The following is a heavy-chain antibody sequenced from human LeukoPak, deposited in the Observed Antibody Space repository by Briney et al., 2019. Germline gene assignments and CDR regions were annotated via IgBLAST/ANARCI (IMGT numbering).Heavy chain of an antibody. CDR2: ISGSGGST. D-gene: IGHD2-21*02. Sequence: GGSLRLSCAASGFTFSSYAMSWVRQAPGKGLEWVSAISGSGGSTYYADSVKGRFTISRDNSKNTLYLQMNSLRAEDTAVYYCAKDLLAYCGGDCYPNSPFDYWGQGTLVTVSS. V-gene: IGHV3-23*01. CDR3: AKDLLAYCGGDCYPNSPFDY. J-gene: IGHJ4*02. CDR1: GFTFSSYA.